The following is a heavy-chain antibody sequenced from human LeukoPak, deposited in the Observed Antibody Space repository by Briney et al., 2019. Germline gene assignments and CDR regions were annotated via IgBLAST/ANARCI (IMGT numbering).Heavy chain of an antibody. CDR1: GGSINNYY. V-gene: IGHV4-4*07. J-gene: IGHJ3*02. CDR2: IYTRGST. Sequence: SETLSLTCTVSGGSINNYYWSWIRQPAGKGLEWIGRIYTRGSTNYNPSLKSRVTMSVDTSKNQFSLKLSSVTAADTAVYYCARGRYCSADICSRGDVFDIWGQGTMVSVSS. CDR3: ARGRYCSADICSRGDVFDI. D-gene: IGHD2-15*01.